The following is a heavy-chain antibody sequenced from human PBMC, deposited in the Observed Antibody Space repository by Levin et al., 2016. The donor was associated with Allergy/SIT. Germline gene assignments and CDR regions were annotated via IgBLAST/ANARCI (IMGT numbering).Heavy chain of an antibody. Sequence: GESLKISCAASGFTFNSYSMGWVRRASGKGLEWVSSVSGAGYSTDYADSVKGRFTISRDNSKNTLYLHMSSLRADDTAIYYCAKRGELLEGKYYFANWGQGTLVTVSS. J-gene: IGHJ4*02. V-gene: IGHV3-23*01. CDR3: AKRGELLEGKYYFAN. CDR1: GFTFNSYS. CDR2: VSGAGYST. D-gene: IGHD3-3*01.